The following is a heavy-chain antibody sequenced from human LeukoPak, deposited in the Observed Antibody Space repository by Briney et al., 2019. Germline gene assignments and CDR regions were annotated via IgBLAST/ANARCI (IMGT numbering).Heavy chain of an antibody. J-gene: IGHJ4*02. D-gene: IGHD6-13*01. CDR1: GGSINNYY. Sequence: KSSKTLSLTCTVSGGSINNYYWSWIRQPAGKGLEWIGRIYTRGSTNYNPSLKSRVTMSVDTSKNQFSLKLSSVTAADTAVYYCARLSVAAAGYFDYWGQGTLVTVSS. V-gene: IGHV4-4*07. CDR3: ARLSVAAAGYFDY. CDR2: IYTRGST.